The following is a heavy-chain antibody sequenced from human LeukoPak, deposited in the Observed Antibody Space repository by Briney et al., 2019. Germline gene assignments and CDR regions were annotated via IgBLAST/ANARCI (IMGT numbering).Heavy chain of an antibody. CDR3: ARHSSSWSPGPDY. V-gene: IGHV4-39*01. Sequence: PSETLSLTCTVSGDPISSNDYYWGWIRQPPGKGLEWIGTIYYSGSTYYKPSLKSRVTMSLDTSKNQFSLKLSSVTAADTAVYYCARHSSSWSPGPDYWGQGTLVIVSS. D-gene: IGHD6-13*01. CDR1: GDPISSNDYY. CDR2: IYYSGST. J-gene: IGHJ4*02.